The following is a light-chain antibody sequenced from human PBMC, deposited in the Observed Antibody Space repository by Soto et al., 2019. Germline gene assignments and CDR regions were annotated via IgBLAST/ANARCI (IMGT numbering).Light chain of an antibody. Sequence: QSVLTQPPSVSAAPGQKVIISCSGSSFNIGNNYVSWYQPLPGTAPKLLIYDNNKRPSGIPDRFSGSKSGTSATLAITGLQTADEADYYCGAWESSLNPHVFGTGTKVTVL. V-gene: IGLV1-51*01. CDR2: DNN. CDR3: GAWESSLNPHV. J-gene: IGLJ1*01. CDR1: SFNIGNNY.